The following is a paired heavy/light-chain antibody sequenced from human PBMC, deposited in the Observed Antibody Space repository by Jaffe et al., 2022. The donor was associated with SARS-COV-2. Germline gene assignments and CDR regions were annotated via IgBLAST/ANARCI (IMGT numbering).Heavy chain of an antibody. V-gene: IGHV3-30*04. D-gene: IGHD2-15*01. J-gene: IGHJ4*02. CDR1: GFTFSTYA. CDR3: ARLNGCGGSGCYHY. Sequence: QVQLVESGGGVVQPGRSLRLSCAASGFTFSTYAMHWVRQAPGKGLEWVAVISYDGTNKFYGDSVKGQFTISRDNSKNTLYLQMNSLKAEDTAVYYCARLNGCGGSGCYHYWGQGTLVTVSS. CDR2: ISYDGTNK.
Light chain of an antibody. CDR2: LGS. CDR1: QSLLHSNGYNY. J-gene: IGKJ2*01. V-gene: IGKV2-28*01. Sequence: DIVMTQSPLSLPVTPGEPASISCRSSQSLLHSNGYNYLDWYLQKPGQSPQLLIFLGSNRASGVPDRFSGSGSGTDFTLKISRMEAEDVGVYYCIQTLQTPYTFGQGTNLEIK. CDR3: IQTLQTPYT.